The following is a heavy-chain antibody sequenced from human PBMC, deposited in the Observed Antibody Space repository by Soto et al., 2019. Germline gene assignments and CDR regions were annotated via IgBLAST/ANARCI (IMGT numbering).Heavy chain of an antibody. J-gene: IGHJ6*02. CDR2: FNPNSGGT. Sequence: ASVKVSCKASGYTFTGYYMHWVRQAPGQGLEWMGWFNPNSGGTNYAQKFQGWVTMTRDTSISTAYMELSRLRSDDTAVYYCARVPYYDILTGGYGMDVWGQGTTVTVSS. V-gene: IGHV1-2*04. D-gene: IGHD3-9*01. CDR1: GYTFTGYY. CDR3: ARVPYYDILTGGYGMDV.